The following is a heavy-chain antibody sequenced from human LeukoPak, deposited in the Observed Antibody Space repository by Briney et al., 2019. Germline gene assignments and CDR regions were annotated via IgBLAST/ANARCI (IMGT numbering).Heavy chain of an antibody. D-gene: IGHD5-18*01. V-gene: IGHV4-39*01. J-gene: IGHJ4*02. CDR3: ARHIRGFNYGYHFDY. CDR1: GGSITISSYY. CDR2: IY. Sequence: PSETLSLTCTVSGGSITISSYYWGWIRQPPGKGLEWIGSIYYSPSLKSRVTISVDTSKNQFSLKLSSVTAADTAVYYRARHIRGFNYGYHFDYWGQGTLVTVSS.